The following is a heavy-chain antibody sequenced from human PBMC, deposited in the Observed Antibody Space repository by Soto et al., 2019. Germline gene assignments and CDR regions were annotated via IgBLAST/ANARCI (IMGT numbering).Heavy chain of an antibody. J-gene: IGHJ5*02. CDR3: ARATDYGDYVSHNWFDP. CDR1: GYTFTSYY. V-gene: IGHV1-46*01. Sequence: GDSVKVSCKASGYTFTSYYMHWVRQAPGQGLEWMGIINPSGSSTSYAQKFQGRVTMTRDTSTSTVYMELSSLRSEDTAVYYCARATDYGDYVSHNWFDPWGQGTLVTVSS. D-gene: IGHD4-17*01. CDR2: INPSGSST.